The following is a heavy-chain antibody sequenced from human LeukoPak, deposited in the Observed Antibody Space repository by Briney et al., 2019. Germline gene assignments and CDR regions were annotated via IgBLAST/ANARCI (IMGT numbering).Heavy chain of an antibody. J-gene: IGHJ4*02. V-gene: IGHV1-2*02. CDR3: ARDPHYGDKPGDY. CDR1: GYTFTGYY. D-gene: IGHD4-17*01. Sequence: GASVKVSCKASGYTFTGYYMHWVRQAPGQGLELMGWINPNSGGTNYAQKFQGRVTMTRDTSISTAYMELSRLRSDDTAVYYCARDPHYGDKPGDYWGRGTLVTVSS. CDR2: INPNSGGT.